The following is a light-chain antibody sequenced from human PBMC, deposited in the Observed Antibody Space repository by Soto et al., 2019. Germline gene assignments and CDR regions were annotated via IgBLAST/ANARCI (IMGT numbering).Light chain of an antibody. CDR3: QSFGISLNGYV. CDR2: ANN. V-gene: IGLV1-40*01. CDR1: SSNIGADCD. J-gene: IGLJ1*01. Sequence: QSARTQPPSVSGAPGQTITISCTGTSSNIGADCDVHWYRQLPGTAPKLLIYANNNRPAGVPDRFSASKSGTSASLAITGLQAEDEADYYCQSFGISLNGYVFATGTKVTVL.